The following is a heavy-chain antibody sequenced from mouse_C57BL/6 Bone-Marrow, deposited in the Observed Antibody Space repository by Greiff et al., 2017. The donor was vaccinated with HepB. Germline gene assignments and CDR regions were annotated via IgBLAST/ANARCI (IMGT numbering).Heavy chain of an antibody. D-gene: IGHD6-1*01. J-gene: IGHJ4*01. CDR2: ISDGGSYT. V-gene: IGHV5-4*03. CDR3: ARGSYDYAMDY. CDR1: GFTFSSYA. Sequence: EVKLVESGGGLVKPGGSPKLSCAASGFTFSSYAMSWVRQTPEKRLEWVATISDGGSYTYYPDNVKGRFTISRDNAKNNLYLQMSHLKSEDTAMYYCARGSYDYAMDYWGQGTSVTVSS.